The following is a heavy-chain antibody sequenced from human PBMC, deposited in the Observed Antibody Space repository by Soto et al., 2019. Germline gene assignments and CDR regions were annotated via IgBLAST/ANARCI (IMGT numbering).Heavy chain of an antibody. V-gene: IGHV3-23*01. J-gene: IGHJ6*02. Sequence: GGSLRLSCAASGFTFSSYAMSWVRQAPGKGLEWVSAISGSGGSTYYADSVKGRFTISRDNSKNTLYLQMNSLRAEDTAVYYCASIYSILTGSSYYGIGVWGQGSTVTVSS. D-gene: IGHD3-9*01. CDR1: GFTFSSYA. CDR2: ISGSGGST. CDR3: ASIYSILTGSSYYGIGV.